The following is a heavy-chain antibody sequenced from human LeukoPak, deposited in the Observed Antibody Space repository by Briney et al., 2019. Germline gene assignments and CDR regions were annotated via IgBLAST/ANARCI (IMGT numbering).Heavy chain of an antibody. Sequence: GGSLRLSCAASGFTFSSYAMSWVRQAPGKGLEWVSAISGSGGSTYYADSVKGRFTISRDNSKNTLYLQMNSLRAEDTAVYYCATGPYYDILTGPFDYWGQGTLVTVSS. CDR3: ATGPYYDILTGPFDY. CDR1: GFTFSSYA. V-gene: IGHV3-23*01. J-gene: IGHJ4*02. CDR2: ISGSGGST. D-gene: IGHD3-9*01.